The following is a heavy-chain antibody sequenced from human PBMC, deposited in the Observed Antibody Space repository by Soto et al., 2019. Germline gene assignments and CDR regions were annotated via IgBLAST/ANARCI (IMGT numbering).Heavy chain of an antibody. CDR3: ARWHAAEI. J-gene: IGHJ6*02. CDR2: IKQDGSEK. V-gene: IGHV3-7*03. D-gene: IGHD2-15*01. Sequence: PGGSLRLSCAASGFTGSSCGMTWVRQAPGKGLEWVANIKQDGSEKNYVDSVKCRFTISSDNAKNSLDPEMNNLRAQDTATYYGARWHAAEIWGQRPTVTVSS. CDR1: GFTGSSCG.